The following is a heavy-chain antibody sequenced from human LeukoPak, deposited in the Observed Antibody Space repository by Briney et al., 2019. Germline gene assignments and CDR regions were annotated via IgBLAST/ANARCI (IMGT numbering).Heavy chain of an antibody. CDR1: GYRFTSYW. Sequence: ESLKISCKGSGYRFTSYWIGWVRQMPGKGLEWMAIIYPDDSNSRYSPSFQGQVTISADKSISTAYLQWSSLKAPDTAMYYCARQRGITIFGVALGGFDPWGQGTLVTVSS. D-gene: IGHD3-3*01. CDR2: IYPDDSNS. CDR3: ARQRGITIFGVALGGFDP. V-gene: IGHV5-51*01. J-gene: IGHJ5*02.